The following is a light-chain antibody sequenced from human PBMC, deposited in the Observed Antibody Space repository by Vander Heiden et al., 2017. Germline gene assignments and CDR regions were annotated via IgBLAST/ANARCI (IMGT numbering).Light chain of an antibody. CDR1: QSVSSY. CDR2: DAS. J-gene: IGKJ2*02. V-gene: IGKV3-11*01. Sequence: EIVLTQSPATLSLSPGERATLSCRASQSVSSYLAWYQQKPGQAPRLLIYDASNRATGIPARFSGSGSGTDFTLTISSLEPEDFAVYYCQQRSPRTFGQGTKLEIK. CDR3: QQRSPRT.